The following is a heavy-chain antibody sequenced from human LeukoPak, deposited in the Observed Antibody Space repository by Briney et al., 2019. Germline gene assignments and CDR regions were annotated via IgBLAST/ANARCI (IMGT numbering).Heavy chain of an antibody. Sequence: ASVTVSCTASGYTFTSYAMNWVRQAPGQGLEWMGWINTNTGNPTYAQGFTGRFVFSLDTSVSTAYLQISSLKAEDTAVYYCASGPTVTYVALWGQGTLVTVSS. D-gene: IGHD4-17*01. V-gene: IGHV7-4-1*02. CDR2: INTNTGNP. CDR1: GYTFTSYA. CDR3: ASGPTVTYVAL. J-gene: IGHJ4*02.